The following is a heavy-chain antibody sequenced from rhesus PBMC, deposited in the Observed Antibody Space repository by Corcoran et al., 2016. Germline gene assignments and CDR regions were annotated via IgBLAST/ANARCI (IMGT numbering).Heavy chain of an antibody. CDR3: ATRGEYSHVFDY. D-gene: IGHD4-23*01. Sequence: QVQLQESGPGVVKPSETLSLTCAVSGGSISSGYDWSWIRQPPGKGLEWIGYIYGSSGSTNYNPSLKNQVTLSKDASKNQFSLKLSSVTAADTAVYYCATRGEYSHVFDYWGQGVLVTVSS. CDR1: GGSISSGYD. J-gene: IGHJ4*01. CDR2: IYGSSGST. V-gene: IGHV4-76*01.